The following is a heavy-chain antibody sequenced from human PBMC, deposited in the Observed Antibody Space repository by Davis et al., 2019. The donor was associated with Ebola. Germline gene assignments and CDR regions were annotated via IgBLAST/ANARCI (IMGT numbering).Heavy chain of an antibody. Sequence: GESLKISCAASGFTFDDYAMNWVRQAPGKGLEWISSISSVSSYIFYADSVKGRFTTSRDNGKNSLYLQMNSLRVDDTAVYYCARDSGDQLLSDWGQGTLVTVSS. CDR3: ARDSGDQLLSD. CDR1: GFTFDDYA. V-gene: IGHV3-21*01. CDR2: ISSVSSYI. D-gene: IGHD2-2*01. J-gene: IGHJ4*02.